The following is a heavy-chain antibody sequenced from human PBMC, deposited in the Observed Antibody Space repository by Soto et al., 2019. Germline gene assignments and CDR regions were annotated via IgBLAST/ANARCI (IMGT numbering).Heavy chain of an antibody. D-gene: IGHD1-26*01. J-gene: IGHJ4*02. CDR3: AGEKVGTTGIDF. CDR2: MNPNSGNT. CDR1: GYTFTGYD. Sequence: QAQLVQSGAAVKKPGASVKVSCKASGYTFTGYDINWVRQATGQGLEWTGWMNPNSGNTGYAQNCQGRVTMTRDNSITTAYMELTSLRDDDSAVYYCAGEKVGTTGIDFWGQGTLVTVSS. V-gene: IGHV1-8*01.